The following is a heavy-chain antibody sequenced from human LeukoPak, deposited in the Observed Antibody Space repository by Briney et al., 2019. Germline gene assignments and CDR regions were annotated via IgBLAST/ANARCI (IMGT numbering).Heavy chain of an antibody. J-gene: IGHJ4*02. CDR2: ILGETTT. D-gene: IGHD3/OR15-3a*01. CDR3: VRDKGLRPTERFDS. Sequence: GGSLRLSCAVSGSSVSSNFMTWVRQAPGKGLELVSLILGETTTTYADSVEGRFTISRDNSKNTLYLQMNRLRAEDTAVYYCVRDKGLRPTERFDSWGQGTLVTVSS. CDR1: GSSVSSNF. V-gene: IGHV3-53*01.